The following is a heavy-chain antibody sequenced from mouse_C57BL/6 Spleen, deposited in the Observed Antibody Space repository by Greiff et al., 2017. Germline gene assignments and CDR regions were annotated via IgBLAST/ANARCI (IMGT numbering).Heavy chain of an antibody. CDR2: ISSGSSTI. Sequence: DVKLVESGGGLVKPGGSLKLSCAASGFTFSDYGMHWVRQAPEKGLEWVAYISSGSSTIYYADTVKGRFTISRANAKNTLFLQMTSLRSEDTAMYYCARPTPYAMDYWGQGTSVTVSS. J-gene: IGHJ4*01. CDR3: ARPTPYAMDY. V-gene: IGHV5-17*01. CDR1: GFTFSDYG.